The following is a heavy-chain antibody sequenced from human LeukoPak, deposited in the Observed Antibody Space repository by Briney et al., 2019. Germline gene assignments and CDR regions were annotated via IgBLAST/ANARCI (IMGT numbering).Heavy chain of an antibody. CDR3: SALWSGYPDAFDI. D-gene: IGHD3-3*01. Sequence: ASETLSLTCTVSGGSISSYYWSWIRQPPGKGLEWIGYIYTSGSTNYNPSLKSRVTISVDTSKNQFSLKLSSVTAADTAVYYCSALWSGYPDAFDIWGQGTMVTVSS. CDR1: GGSISSYY. J-gene: IGHJ3*02. V-gene: IGHV4-4*09. CDR2: IYTSGST.